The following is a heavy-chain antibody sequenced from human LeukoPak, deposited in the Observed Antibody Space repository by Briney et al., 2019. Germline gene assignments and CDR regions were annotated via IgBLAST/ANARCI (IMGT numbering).Heavy chain of an antibody. V-gene: IGHV3-23*01. CDR1: GFTFSSYA. CDR3: AKVPFTIFGVVTPYYFDY. J-gene: IGHJ4*02. CDR2: ISGSGGST. D-gene: IGHD3-3*01. Sequence: GGSLRLSCAASGFTFSSYAMSWVRQAPGKGPEWVSAISGSGGSTYYADSVKGRFTISRDNSKNTLYLQMNSLRAEDTAVYYCAKVPFTIFGVVTPYYFDYWGQGTLVTVSS.